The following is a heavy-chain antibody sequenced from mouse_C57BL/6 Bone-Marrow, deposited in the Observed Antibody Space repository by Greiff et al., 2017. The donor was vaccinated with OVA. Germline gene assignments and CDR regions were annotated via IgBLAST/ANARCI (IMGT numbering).Heavy chain of an antibody. V-gene: IGHV1-81*01. CDR3: AREEGNYVDWFAY. Sequence: QVQLQQSGAELARPGASVKLSCKASGYTFTSYGISWVKQRTGQGLEWIGEIYPRSGNTYYNEKFKGKATLTADKSSSTAYMELRSLTSEDSAVYFCAREEGNYVDWFAYWGQGTLVTVSA. J-gene: IGHJ3*01. CDR2: IYPRSGNT. CDR1: GYTFTSYG. D-gene: IGHD2-1*01.